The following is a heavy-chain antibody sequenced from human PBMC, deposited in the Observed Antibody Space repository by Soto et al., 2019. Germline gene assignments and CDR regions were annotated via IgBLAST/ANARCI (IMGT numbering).Heavy chain of an antibody. CDR2: IIPIFGTA. J-gene: IGHJ6*01. CDR3: ARDLIASDYVFCSGRAMDV. Sequence: QGLEWMGGIIPIFGTANYAQKFQGRVTITADESTSTAYMELSSLRSEDTAVYYCARDLIASDYVFCSGRAMDVRGKGST. D-gene: IGHD2-15*01. V-gene: IGHV1-69*01.